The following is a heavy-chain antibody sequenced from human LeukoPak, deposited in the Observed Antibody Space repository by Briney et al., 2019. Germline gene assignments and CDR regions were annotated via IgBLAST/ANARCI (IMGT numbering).Heavy chain of an antibody. D-gene: IGHD6-13*01. CDR1: GFTFSSYS. CDR2: ISSSSSYI. J-gene: IGHJ4*02. Sequence: GGSLRLSCAASGFTFSSYSVNRVRQAPGKGLEWVSFISSSSSYIYYADSVKGRFIISRDNAKNSLFLQMNSLRAEDTAVYYCARASSSWYYFDYWGQGTLVTVSS. V-gene: IGHV3-21*01. CDR3: ARASSSWYYFDY.